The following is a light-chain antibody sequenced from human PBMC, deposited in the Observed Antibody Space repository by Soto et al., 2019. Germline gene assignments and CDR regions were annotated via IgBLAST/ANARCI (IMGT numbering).Light chain of an antibody. J-gene: IGLJ2*01. Sequence: QSALTQPPSASGSPGQSVTISCTGTSSDVGGYNYVSWYQQHPGKAPKHMIYEVSKRPSGVPDRFSGSKSCNTASLTVSGLQAEDGADYYCSSYAGSNNLVVFGGGTKLTVL. CDR3: SSYAGSNNLVV. V-gene: IGLV2-8*01. CDR1: SSDVGGYNY. CDR2: EVS.